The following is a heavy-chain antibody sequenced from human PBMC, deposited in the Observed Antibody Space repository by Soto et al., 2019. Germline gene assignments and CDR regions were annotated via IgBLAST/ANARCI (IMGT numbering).Heavy chain of an antibody. Sequence: PGGSLRLSCAASGFTFRSYWMHWVRQAPGKGLVWVSRINRDGSSTSYADSVKGRVTISRDTAKNTLYLQMNSLRAEDTAVYYCAREIVTTGEYYFDFWGLGTLVTVSS. D-gene: IGHD1-1*01. CDR2: INRDGSST. V-gene: IGHV3-74*01. CDR1: GFTFRSYW. CDR3: AREIVTTGEYYFDF. J-gene: IGHJ4*02.